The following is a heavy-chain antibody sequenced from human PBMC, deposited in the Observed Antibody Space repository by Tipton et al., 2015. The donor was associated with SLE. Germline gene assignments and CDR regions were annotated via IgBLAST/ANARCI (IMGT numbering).Heavy chain of an antibody. CDR1: GFTFSNAW. V-gene: IGHV3-15*01. CDR3: AKDRRQWLDSDAFDI. CDR2: IKSKTDGGTT. J-gene: IGHJ3*02. D-gene: IGHD6-19*01. Sequence: SLRLSCAASGFTFSNAWMSWVRQAPGKGLERVGRIKSKTDGGTTDYAAPVKGRFTISRDDSKNTLYLQMNSLRAEDTAVYYCAKDRRQWLDSDAFDIWGQGTMVTVSS.